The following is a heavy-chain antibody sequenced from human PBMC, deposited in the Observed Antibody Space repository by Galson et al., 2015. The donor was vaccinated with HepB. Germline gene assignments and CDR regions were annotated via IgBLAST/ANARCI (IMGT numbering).Heavy chain of an antibody. CDR3: ASEEYYYDSSGYYIDY. V-gene: IGHV3-23*01. J-gene: IGHJ4*02. CDR2: ISGSGGST. Sequence: SLRLSCAASRFTFSSYAMSWVRQAPGKGLEWVSAISGSGGSTYYADSVKGWFTISRDNSKNTLYLQMNSLRAEDTAVYYCASEEYYYDSSGYYIDYWGQGTLVTVSS. D-gene: IGHD3-22*01. CDR1: RFTFSSYA.